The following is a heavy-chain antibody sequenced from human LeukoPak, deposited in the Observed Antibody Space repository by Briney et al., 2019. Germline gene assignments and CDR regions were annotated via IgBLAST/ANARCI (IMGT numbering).Heavy chain of an antibody. J-gene: IGHJ4*02. D-gene: IGHD3-3*01. CDR3: ATRYDFWNGYPFFDY. CDR1: GGSISSSSYY. V-gene: IGHV4-61*05. CDR2: MYYSGST. Sequence: PSETLSLTCTVSGGSISSSSYYWGWIRQPPGKGLEWIGYMYYSGSTNYNPSLKSRVTISVDTSKNQFSLKLSSVTAADTAVYYCATRYDFWNGYPFFDYWGQGTLVTVSS.